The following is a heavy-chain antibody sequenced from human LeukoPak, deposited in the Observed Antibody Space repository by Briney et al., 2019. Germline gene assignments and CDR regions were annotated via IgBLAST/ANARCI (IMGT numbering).Heavy chain of an antibody. D-gene: IGHD3-10*01. CDR2: INHSGST. J-gene: IGHJ4*02. V-gene: IGHV4-34*01. Sequence: SETLSLTCAVYGGSFSGYYWSWIRQPPGKGLEWIGEINHSGSTNYNPSLKSRVTISVDTSRNQSSLKLSSVTAADTAVYYCARGRGITMVRGTFDYWGQGTLVTVSS. CDR1: GGSFSGYY. CDR3: ARGRGITMVRGTFDY.